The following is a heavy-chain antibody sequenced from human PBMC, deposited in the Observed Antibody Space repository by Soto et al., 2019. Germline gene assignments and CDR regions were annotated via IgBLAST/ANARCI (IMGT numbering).Heavy chain of an antibody. J-gene: IGHJ1*01. CDR3: SKDENYDDSSRYLEYFQH. D-gene: IGHD3-22*01. Sequence: GGSLRLSCAASGFTFSSYAMSWVRQAPGKGLEWVSAISGSGGSTYYADSVKGRFTISRDNSKNTLYLQMNSLRAEDTAVYYCSKDENYDDSSRYLEYFQHWGQGTLHAVSS. V-gene: IGHV3-23*01. CDR1: GFTFSSYA. CDR2: ISGSGGST.